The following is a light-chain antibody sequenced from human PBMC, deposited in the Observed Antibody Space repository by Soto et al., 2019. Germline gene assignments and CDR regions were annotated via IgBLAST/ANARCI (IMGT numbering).Light chain of an antibody. V-gene: IGLV2-8*01. CDR2: EVS. CDR3: SSYTASGYVV. Sequence: QSVLTQPPSASGSPGQSVTISCTGTSSDVGGYRYVSWYQQHPGKVPKLMTYEVSKRPSGVPDRFSGSKSGNTASLTVSGLQAEDEADYYCSSYTASGYVVFGGGTKLTVL. CDR1: SSDVGGYRY. J-gene: IGLJ2*01.